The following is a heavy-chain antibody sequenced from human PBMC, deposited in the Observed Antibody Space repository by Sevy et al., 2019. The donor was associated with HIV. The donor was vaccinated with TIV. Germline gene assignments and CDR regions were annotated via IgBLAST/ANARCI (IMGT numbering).Heavy chain of an antibody. CDR3: ARDGPTMVRGVSFYFDY. CDR1: GFTFSSYS. Sequence: GGSLGLSCAASGFTFSSYSMNWVRQAPGKGLEWVSSISSSSSYIYYADSVKGRFTISRDNAKNSLYLQMNSLRAEDTAAYYCARDGPTMVRGVSFYFDYWGQGTLVTVSS. D-gene: IGHD3-10*01. CDR2: ISSSSSYI. J-gene: IGHJ4*02. V-gene: IGHV3-21*01.